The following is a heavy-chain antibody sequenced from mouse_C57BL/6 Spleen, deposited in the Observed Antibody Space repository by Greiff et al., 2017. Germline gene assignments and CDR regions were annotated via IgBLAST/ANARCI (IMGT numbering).Heavy chain of an antibody. CDR1: GYTFTSYW. CDR3: ARDYYDYDGDYYAMDY. D-gene: IGHD2-4*01. V-gene: IGHV1-64*01. CDR2: IHPNSGST. J-gene: IGHJ4*01. Sequence: QVQLQQPGAELVKPGASVKLSCKASGYTFTSYWMHWVKQRPGQGLEWIGMIHPNSGSTNYNEKFKSKATLTVDKSSSTAYMQLSSLTSEDSAVYYCARDYYDYDGDYYAMDYWGQGTSVTVSS.